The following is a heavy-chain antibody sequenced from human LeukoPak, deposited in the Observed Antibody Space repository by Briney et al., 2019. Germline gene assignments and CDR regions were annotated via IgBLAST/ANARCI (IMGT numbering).Heavy chain of an antibody. D-gene: IGHD3-9*01. CDR3: AKIDILTGKLGYGMDV. CDR2: ISYDGSNK. CDR1: GFTFSSYG. J-gene: IGHJ6*02. V-gene: IGHV3-30*18. Sequence: GGSLRLFCAASGFTFSSYGMHWVRQAPGKGLEWVAVISYDGSNKYYADSVKGRFTISRDNSKNTLYLQMNSLRAEDTAVYYCAKIDILTGKLGYGMDVWGQGTTVTVSS.